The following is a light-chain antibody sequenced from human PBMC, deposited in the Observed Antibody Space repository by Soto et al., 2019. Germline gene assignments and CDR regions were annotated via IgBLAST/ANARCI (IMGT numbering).Light chain of an antibody. CDR2: LGS. V-gene: IGKV2-28*01. CDR1: QSLLHSNGYNY. Sequence: DIVMTQSPLSLPVTPGEPASISCRSSQSLLHSNGYNYLDWYLQKPGQSPQLLIYLGSNRASGVHDRFSGSGSGTDFTLKISRVEAEDVGVYYCKQALQTTWTFGQGTKVEIK. J-gene: IGKJ1*01. CDR3: KQALQTTWT.